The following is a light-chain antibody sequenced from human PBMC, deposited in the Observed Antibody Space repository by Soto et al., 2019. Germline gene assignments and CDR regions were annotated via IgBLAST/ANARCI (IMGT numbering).Light chain of an antibody. Sequence: QAVVTQPPSVSAAPGQKVTISCSGNSSNIGSNHVSWYQQVPGAAPKLIIYDNVKRPSGIPDRFSASKSGTSATLGITGLQTGDEAEYYCGTWDTSLSAHVVFGGGTQLTVL. V-gene: IGLV1-51*01. J-gene: IGLJ2*01. CDR3: GTWDTSLSAHVV. CDR1: SSNIGSNH. CDR2: DNV.